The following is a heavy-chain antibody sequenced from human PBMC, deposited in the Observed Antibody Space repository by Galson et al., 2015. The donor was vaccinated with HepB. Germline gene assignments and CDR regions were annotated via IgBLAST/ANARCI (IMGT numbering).Heavy chain of an antibody. Sequence: SLRLSCAASGFIFGDYTMHWVRQAPGKGLEWVSLISWDGDDTYYADSVKGRFTISRDNSKNSLYLQMNSLRTEDTALYYCAKMAGSTSDANDCWGQGTLVTVSS. V-gene: IGHV3-43*01. D-gene: IGHD2-2*01. CDR1: GFIFGDYT. J-gene: IGHJ4*02. CDR3: AKMAGSTSDANDC. CDR2: ISWDGDDT.